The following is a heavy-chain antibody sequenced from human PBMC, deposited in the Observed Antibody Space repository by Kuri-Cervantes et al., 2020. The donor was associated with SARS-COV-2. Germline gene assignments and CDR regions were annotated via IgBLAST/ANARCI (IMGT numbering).Heavy chain of an antibody. J-gene: IGHJ6*02. Sequence: SETLFLTCTVSGGSISSSSYYWGWIRQPPGKGLEWIGYIYHSGSTYYNPSLKSRVTISVDRSKNQFSLKLSSVTAADTAVYYCARTGWFGENYYGMDVWGQGTTVTVSS. CDR1: GGSISSSSYY. CDR2: IYHSGST. CDR3: ARTGWFGENYYGMDV. V-gene: IGHV4-39*07. D-gene: IGHD3-10*01.